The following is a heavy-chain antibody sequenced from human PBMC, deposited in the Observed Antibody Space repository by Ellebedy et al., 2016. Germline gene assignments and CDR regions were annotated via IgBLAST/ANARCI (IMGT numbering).Heavy chain of an antibody. CDR2: VNTFSGNT. Sequence: ASVTVSCXASGYTFTTFSITWVRQAPGQGLEWMGFVNTFSGNTKFAQKFQGRVSMTTDSSTHTAYMDLRGLRSDDTAMYYCAKTSGWGYGENWGQGTLVTVSS. CDR3: AKTSGWGYGEN. D-gene: IGHD3-10*01. J-gene: IGHJ4*02. V-gene: IGHV1-18*04. CDR1: GYTFTTFS.